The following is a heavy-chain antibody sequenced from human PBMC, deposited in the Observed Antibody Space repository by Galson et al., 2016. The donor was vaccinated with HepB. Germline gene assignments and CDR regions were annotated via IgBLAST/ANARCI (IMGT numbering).Heavy chain of an antibody. Sequence: TLSLTCTVSGGSIRSSSYSWGWIRQPPGKGLEWIGNIYYSGSTYYNPSLKSRVTISVDTSSNQFSLKLSSVTAADTAVYYCARPAGSSGSDFDYWGQGTLVTVSS. CDR1: GGSIRSSSYS. CDR3: ARPAGSSGSDFDY. D-gene: IGHD3-10*01. CDR2: IYYSGST. J-gene: IGHJ4*02. V-gene: IGHV4-39*01.